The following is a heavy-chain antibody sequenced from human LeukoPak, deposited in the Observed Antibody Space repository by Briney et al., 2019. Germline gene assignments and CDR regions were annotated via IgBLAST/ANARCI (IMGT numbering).Heavy chain of an antibody. Sequence: GGSLRLSCAASGFTFSSYGMSWVRQAPGKGLEWVSVISGSGGSTYYTASVKGRFTISRDNSKNTLYLQMNSLRVEDTAVYYCARDGRHYYGSGNYYSKDAFDIWGQGTMVTVSS. CDR3: ARDGRHYYGSGNYYSKDAFDI. D-gene: IGHD3-10*01. J-gene: IGHJ3*02. V-gene: IGHV3-23*01. CDR1: GFTFSSYG. CDR2: ISGSGGST.